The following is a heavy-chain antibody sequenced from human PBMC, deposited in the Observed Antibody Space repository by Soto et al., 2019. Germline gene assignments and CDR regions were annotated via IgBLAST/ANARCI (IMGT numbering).Heavy chain of an antibody. Sequence: PSEKLSLTCTVSGGSISSSSYYWGWIRQPPGKGLEWIGSIYYSRSTYYNPSLKSRVTISVDTSKNQFSLKLSSVTAADTAVYYCARYSVVVTASNLYYSTQGTLVTVSS. CDR1: GGSISSSSYY. V-gene: IGHV4-39*01. CDR3: ARYSVVVTASNLYY. CDR2: IYYSRST. D-gene: IGHD2-21*02. J-gene: IGHJ4*02.